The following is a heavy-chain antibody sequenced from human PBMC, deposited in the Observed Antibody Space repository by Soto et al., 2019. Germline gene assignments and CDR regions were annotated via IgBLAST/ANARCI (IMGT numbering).Heavy chain of an antibody. D-gene: IGHD3-10*01. Sequence: QVQLVQSGAEVKKPGASVKVSCMASGYIFTSYAMNWVSQAPGQRLEWMGWINAGNGNTKYSQKFQGRVTITRDTSASTAYMELSSLRSEDTAVYYCARVWSITMVRGVEPWFDPWGQGTLVTVSS. CDR2: INAGNGNT. V-gene: IGHV1-3*01. CDR1: GYIFTSYA. CDR3: ARVWSITMVRGVEPWFDP. J-gene: IGHJ5*02.